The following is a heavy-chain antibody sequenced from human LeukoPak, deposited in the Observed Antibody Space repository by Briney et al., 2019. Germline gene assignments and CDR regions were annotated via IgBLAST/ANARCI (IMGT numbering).Heavy chain of an antibody. Sequence: GGSLRLSCAASGFTFSSYAMSWVRQAPGKGLEWVSAISGSGGSAYYADSVKGRFTISRDNSKNTLYLQMNSLRAEDTAVYYCAKDLLTGTSRARNFDYWGQGTLVTVSS. CDR1: GFTFSSYA. D-gene: IGHD1/OR15-1a*01. CDR3: AKDLLTGTSRARNFDY. J-gene: IGHJ4*02. V-gene: IGHV3-23*01. CDR2: ISGSGGSA.